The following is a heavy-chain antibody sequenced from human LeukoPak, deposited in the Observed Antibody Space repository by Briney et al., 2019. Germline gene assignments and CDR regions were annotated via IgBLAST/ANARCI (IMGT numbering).Heavy chain of an antibody. J-gene: IGHJ5*02. Sequence: GASVKVSCKASGYTFTSYGISWVRQAPGQGLEWMGWISAYNGNTNYAQKLQGRVTMTRNTSISTAYMELSSLRSEDTAVYCCARTYYYDSGSDNWFDPWGQGTLVTVSS. CDR3: ARTYYYDSGSDNWFDP. V-gene: IGHV1-18*01. CDR1: GYTFTSYG. D-gene: IGHD3-10*01. CDR2: ISAYNGNT.